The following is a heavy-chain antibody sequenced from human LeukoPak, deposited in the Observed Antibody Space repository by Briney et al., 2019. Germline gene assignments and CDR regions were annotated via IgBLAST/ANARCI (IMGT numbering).Heavy chain of an antibody. CDR3: ARDYAGSPDY. CDR2: INGDGSTT. V-gene: IGHV3-74*03. D-gene: IGHD3-10*01. CDR1: GFTFSTYW. J-gene: IGHJ4*02. Sequence: GGSLRLSCTASGFTFSTYWTNWVRQSPGEGPVWVALINGDGSTTTHADSVKGRFTISRDNAKNTAYLQMNSLRDEDTAVYYCARDYAGSPDYWGQGTLVTVSA.